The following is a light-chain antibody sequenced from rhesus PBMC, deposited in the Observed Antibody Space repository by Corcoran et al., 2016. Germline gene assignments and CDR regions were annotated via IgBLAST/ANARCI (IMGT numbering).Light chain of an antibody. CDR1: QGISSY. J-gene: IGKJ3*01. CDR3: QQRNTFPFT. CDR2: DAS. Sequence: DIQLTQSPSSLSASVGDRVTITCRASQGISSYLAWYQQKSGKAPKLLIFDASSLQSGVPSRFSGSGSWIEFTLTFSRLQPEEFATYYCQQRNTFPFTFGPGTKLDIK. V-gene: IGKV1-38*01.